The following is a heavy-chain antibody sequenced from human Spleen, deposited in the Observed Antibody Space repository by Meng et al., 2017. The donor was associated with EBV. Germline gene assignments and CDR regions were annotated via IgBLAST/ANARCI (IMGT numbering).Heavy chain of an antibody. D-gene: IGHD4/OR15-4a*01. V-gene: IGHV1-18*01. CDR3: ARGGATYPRY. J-gene: IGHJ4*02. CDR1: GYSFSSYS. CDR2: INGYNGNT. Sequence: QVHLVQAGPEMTEPGDSVRVSCKASGYSFSSYSITWVRQAPGQGPEWMGWINGYNGNTNYAQRFQDRVTMTTDTSTSTAYMELKSLRSDDTAVYYCARGGATYPRYWGQGTLVTVSS.